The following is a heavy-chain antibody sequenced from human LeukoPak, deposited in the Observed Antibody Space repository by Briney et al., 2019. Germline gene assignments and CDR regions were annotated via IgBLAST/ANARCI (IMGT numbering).Heavy chain of an antibody. Sequence: GGSLRLSCATSEFTFSAYAMNWVRQAPGKGLEWVGYISPTGSTMLYAGSVKGRFTISRDNADNSLYLQMKSLRAEDTAMSYCVRGGRRIIETGGDSWGQGTLVTVSS. J-gene: IGHJ4*02. D-gene: IGHD2-15*01. CDR1: EFTFSAYA. CDR2: ISPTGSTM. V-gene: IGHV3-48*04. CDR3: VRGGRRIIETGGDS.